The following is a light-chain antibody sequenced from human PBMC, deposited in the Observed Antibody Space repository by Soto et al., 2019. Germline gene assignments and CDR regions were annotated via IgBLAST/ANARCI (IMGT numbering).Light chain of an antibody. Sequence: DIVMTQSPLSLPFTPGEPASISCRSSQSLLHSNGYNCLDWYLQKPGQSPQLLIYLGSNRASGVPDRFSVSGSGTDFTLKISRVEAEDVGVYYCMKGLQTPVTFGGGTKVEIK. CDR3: MKGLQTPVT. V-gene: IGKV2-28*01. CDR2: LGS. J-gene: IGKJ4*01. CDR1: QSLLHSNGYNC.